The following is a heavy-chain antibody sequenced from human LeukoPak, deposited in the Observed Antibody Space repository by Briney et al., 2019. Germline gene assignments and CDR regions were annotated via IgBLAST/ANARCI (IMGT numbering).Heavy chain of an antibody. CDR2: IYYSGTT. V-gene: IGHV4-59*11. CDR3: ARGVYIAAAKYGY. J-gene: IGHJ4*02. Sequence: SETLSLTCTVSGGSISSHYWSWIRQPPGKGLEWIGYIYYSGTTNYNPSLKSRVTISVDTSKNQFSLKLSSVTAADTAVYYCARGVYIAAAKYGYWGQGTLVTVSS. CDR1: GGSISSHY. D-gene: IGHD6-13*01.